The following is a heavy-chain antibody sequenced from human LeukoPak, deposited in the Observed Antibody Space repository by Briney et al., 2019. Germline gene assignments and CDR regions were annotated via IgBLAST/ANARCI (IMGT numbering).Heavy chain of an antibody. CDR2: TYYRSKWYN. Sequence: SQTLSLTCAIPGDSVSSNSAAWNWIRQSPSRGLEWLGRTYYRSKWYNDYAVSVKSRITINPDTSKNQFSLQLNSVTPEDTAVYYCAREIRSCSGGSCYWFDPWGQGTLVTVSS. CDR1: GDSVSSNSAA. V-gene: IGHV6-1*01. D-gene: IGHD2-15*01. CDR3: AREIRSCSGGSCYWFDP. J-gene: IGHJ5*02.